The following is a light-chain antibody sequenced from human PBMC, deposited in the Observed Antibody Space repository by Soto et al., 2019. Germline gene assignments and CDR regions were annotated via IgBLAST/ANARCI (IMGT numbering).Light chain of an antibody. CDR1: ESISTY. Sequence: DIQMTQSPSSLSASVGDRVTITCRASESISTYLNWYQQKPGKAPKVLISTASTLQSGVPSRFSGSGSGTDFTLTISSLQPEDFATYYCQQSYIKPATFGQGTKLEIK. J-gene: IGKJ2*01. CDR3: QQSYIKPAT. CDR2: TAS. V-gene: IGKV1-39*01.